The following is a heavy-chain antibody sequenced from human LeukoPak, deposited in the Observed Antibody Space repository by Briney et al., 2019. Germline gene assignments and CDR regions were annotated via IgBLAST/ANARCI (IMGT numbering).Heavy chain of an antibody. CDR2: INPSGGST. J-gene: IGHJ4*02. CDR3: ARDPHSSSWYDY. Sequence: ASVKVSCKPSGYTFTSYYMHWVRQAPGQGLEWMGIINPSGGSTSYAQKFQGRVTITRDTSTSTVYMELSSLRSEDMAVYYCARDPHSSSWYDYWGQGTLVTVSS. CDR1: GYTFTSYY. D-gene: IGHD6-13*01. V-gene: IGHV1-46*01.